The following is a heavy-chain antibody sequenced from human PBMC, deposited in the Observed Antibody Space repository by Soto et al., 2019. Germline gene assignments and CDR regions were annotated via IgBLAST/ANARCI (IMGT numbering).Heavy chain of an antibody. Sequence: AXVKVSCKASGYTFTNNVIHWVRQAPGQGLEWMGWMNPNSGNTGYAQKFQGRVTMTRNTSIRTAYIDLSSLSSDDTAVYYCARVMLGGHSDYWGQGTLVTVSS. CDR1: GYTFTNNV. V-gene: IGHV1-8*01. J-gene: IGHJ4*02. CDR3: ARVMLGGHSDY. CDR2: MNPNSGNT. D-gene: IGHD2-15*01.